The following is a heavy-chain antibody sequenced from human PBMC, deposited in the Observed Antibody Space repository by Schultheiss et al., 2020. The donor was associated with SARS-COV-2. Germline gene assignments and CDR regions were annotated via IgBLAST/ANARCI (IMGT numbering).Heavy chain of an antibody. CDR2: IYYSGST. CDR1: GGSFSGYY. J-gene: IGHJ4*02. Sequence: SETLSLTCAVYGGSFSGYYWSWIRQPPGKGLEWIGYIYYSGSTNYNPSLKSRVTISVDTSKNQFSLKLSSVTAADTAVYYCARDLGYSYGHFDYWGQGTLVTVSS. CDR3: ARDLGYSYGHFDY. V-gene: IGHV4-59*01. D-gene: IGHD5-18*01.